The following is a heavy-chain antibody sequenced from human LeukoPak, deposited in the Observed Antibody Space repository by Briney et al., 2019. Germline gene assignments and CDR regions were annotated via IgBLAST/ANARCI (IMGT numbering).Heavy chain of an antibody. CDR1: GDSITSGDYY. CDR3: ARDHLGAAAGHFDY. J-gene: IGHJ4*02. CDR2: IYYNGNT. Sequence: PSETLSLTCTVLGDSITSGDYYWSWIRQPPGKGLEWIGYIYYNGNTYYNPSLMSRGTISVDTSKNQFSLKLSSVTAADTAVYYCARDHLGAAAGHFDYWGQGTLVTVSS. D-gene: IGHD6-13*01. V-gene: IGHV4-30-4*08.